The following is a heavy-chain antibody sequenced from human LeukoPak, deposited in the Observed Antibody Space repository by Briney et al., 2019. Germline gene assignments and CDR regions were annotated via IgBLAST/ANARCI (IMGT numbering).Heavy chain of an antibody. CDR2: IYSGGST. CDR1: GFTVSSNY. CDR3: ARDSLRTATAIPYYYYGMDV. J-gene: IGHJ6*02. D-gene: IGHD2-21*02. V-gene: IGHV3-66*02. Sequence: GGSLRLSCAASGFTVSSNYMSWVRQAPGKGLEWVSVIYSGGSTYYADSVKGRFTISRDNSKNTLYLQMNNLRAEDTAVYYCARDSLRTATAIPYYYYGMDVWGQGTTVTVSS.